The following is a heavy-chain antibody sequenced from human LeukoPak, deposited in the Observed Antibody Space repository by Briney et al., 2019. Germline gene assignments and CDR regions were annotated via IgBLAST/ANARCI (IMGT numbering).Heavy chain of an antibody. CDR3: AIWTSGNY. Sequence: PGGSLRLSCADSQFSFNGSWMNWVRQAPGKGLEWVANMDLTGSQKRYVDSVRGRFTITKDNPGASLYLDMHSLRAEDTAIYYCAIWTSGNYWGQGTLVTVSS. V-gene: IGHV3-7*01. J-gene: IGHJ4*02. CDR1: QFSFNGSW. D-gene: IGHD1-1*01. CDR2: MDLTGSQK.